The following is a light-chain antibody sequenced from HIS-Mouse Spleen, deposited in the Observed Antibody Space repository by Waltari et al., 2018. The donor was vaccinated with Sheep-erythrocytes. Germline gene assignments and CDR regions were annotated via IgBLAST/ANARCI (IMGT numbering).Light chain of an antibody. V-gene: IGKV1-39*01. CDR3: QQSYSTPYT. J-gene: IGKJ2*01. CDR2: AAS. CDR1: QSISSY. Sequence: DIQMTQSPSSLSASVGDRVTITCRASQSISSYLNWYQQKPGKAPKLLIYAASSLQSGVPSGLSGSASGTDFTLTISSLQPEDFATYYCQQSYSTPYTFGQGTKLEIK.